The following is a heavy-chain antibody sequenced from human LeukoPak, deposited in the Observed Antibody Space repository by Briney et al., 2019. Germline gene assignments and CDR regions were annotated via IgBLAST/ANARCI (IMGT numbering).Heavy chain of an antibody. CDR1: GFTLSSYA. J-gene: IGHJ4*02. V-gene: IGHV3-23*01. CDR2: ISGSGGST. Sequence: GGSLRLSCAASGFTLSSYAMSWVRQAPGKGLEWVSAISGSGGSTYYADSVKGRFTISRDNSKNTLYLQMNSPRAEDTAVYYCAKDGHVVTPTFDYWGQGTLVTVSS. CDR3: AKDGHVVTPTFDY. D-gene: IGHD4-23*01.